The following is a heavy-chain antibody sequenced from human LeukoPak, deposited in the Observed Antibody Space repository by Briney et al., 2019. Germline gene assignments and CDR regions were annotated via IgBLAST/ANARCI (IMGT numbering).Heavy chain of an antibody. CDR2: MNPNSGNT. D-gene: IGHD3-22*01. J-gene: IGHJ4*02. Sequence: GASVKVSCKASGYTFTSYDINWVRQATGQGLEWMGWMNPNSGNTGYAQKFQGRVTMTRNTSISTAYMELSSLRSEDTAVYYCARSGGYDSSGYYFRSKKPLRWGQGTLVTVSS. V-gene: IGHV1-8*01. CDR1: GYTFTSYD. CDR3: ARSGGYDSSGYYFRSKKPLR.